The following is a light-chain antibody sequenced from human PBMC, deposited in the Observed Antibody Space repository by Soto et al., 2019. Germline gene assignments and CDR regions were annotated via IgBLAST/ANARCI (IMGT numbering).Light chain of an antibody. CDR1: SSDIGAYDY. CDR2: EVN. J-gene: IGLJ1*01. V-gene: IGLV2-14*01. CDR3: FSSPTTSNHV. Sequence: QSVLDQPASLSGSPGQSITISCTGASSDIGAYDYVSWFQQHPGKAPKLMISEVNNRPSGVSNRFSGSKSGNTAYLTISGLQVEDEAEYFCFSSPTTSNHVFGNGTKLTV.